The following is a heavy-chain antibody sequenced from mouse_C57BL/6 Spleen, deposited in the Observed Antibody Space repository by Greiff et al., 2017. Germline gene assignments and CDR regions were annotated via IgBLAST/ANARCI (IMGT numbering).Heavy chain of an antibody. CDR3: AREIRLYY. V-gene: IGHV1-82*01. CDR1: GYAFSSSW. CDR2: IYPGSGCT. Sequence: VKLMESGPELVKPGDSVKISCKASGYAFSSSWMNWVKQRPGKGLEWIGRIYPGSGCTNYKGKFKGKATLTADKSSSTADMQLSSLTAEDSAVYFCAREIRLYYWGQGTTLTVSS. D-gene: IGHD1-1*01. J-gene: IGHJ2*01.